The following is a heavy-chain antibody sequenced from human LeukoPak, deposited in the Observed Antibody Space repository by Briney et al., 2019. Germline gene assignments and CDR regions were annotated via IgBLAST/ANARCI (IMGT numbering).Heavy chain of an antibody. CDR3: ARHAYLATITADFDY. CDR2: LFPGDSDN. CDR1: AYSFTNYW. D-gene: IGHD5-24*01. Sequence: GQSLKISCKGSAYSFTNYWIGWVRQMPGKGREWMGILFPGDSDNRYSPSFQGQVTMSADKSITTAYLKWSSLKDSDTAMYYCARHAYLATITADFDYWGQGTLVTVSS. V-gene: IGHV5-51*01. J-gene: IGHJ4*02.